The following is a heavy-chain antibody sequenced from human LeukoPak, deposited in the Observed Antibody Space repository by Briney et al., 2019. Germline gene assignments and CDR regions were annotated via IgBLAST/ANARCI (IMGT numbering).Heavy chain of an antibody. CDR3: TTITMIREHEDY. CDR1: GFTFGDYA. CDR2: IKSKSDGGTT. Sequence: TGGSLRLSCTASGFTFGDYAMSWVRQAPGKGLEWVGHIKSKSDGGTTDYAAPVKGRFTISRDDSKNTLSLQMNSLKTEDTAVYFCTTITMIREHEDYWGQGTLVTVSS. J-gene: IGHJ4*02. V-gene: IGHV3-15*01. D-gene: IGHD3-10*01.